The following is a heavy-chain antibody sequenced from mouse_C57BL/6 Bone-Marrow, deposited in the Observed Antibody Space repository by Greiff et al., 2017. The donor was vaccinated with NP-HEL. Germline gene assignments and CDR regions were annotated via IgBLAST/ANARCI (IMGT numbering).Heavy chain of an antibody. CDR1: GFSLTSYG. CDR3: ARNYYYGSSWDWYFDV. V-gene: IGHV2-2*01. D-gene: IGHD1-1*01. Sequence: VKLQESGPGLVQPSQSLSITCTVSGFSLTSYGVHWVRQSPGKGLEWLGVIWSGGSTDYNAAFISRLSISKDNSKSQVFFKMNSLQADDTAIYYCARNYYYGSSWDWYFDVWGTGTTVTVSS. J-gene: IGHJ1*03. CDR2: IWSGGST.